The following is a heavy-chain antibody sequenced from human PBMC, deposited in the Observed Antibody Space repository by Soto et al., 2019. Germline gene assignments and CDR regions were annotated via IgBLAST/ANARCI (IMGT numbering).Heavy chain of an antibody. CDR2: ISGSGGST. CDR1: GFTFSSYA. J-gene: IGHJ4*02. D-gene: IGHD3-3*01. Sequence: GGSLRLSCAASGFTFSSYAMSWVRQAPGKGLEWVSAISGSGGSTYYADSVKGRFTISRDNSKNTLYLQMNSLRAEDTAVYYCAKEAREYYDFWSGYYISTRLYYFDYWGQGTLVTVSS. CDR3: AKEAREYYDFWSGYYISTRLYYFDY. V-gene: IGHV3-23*01.